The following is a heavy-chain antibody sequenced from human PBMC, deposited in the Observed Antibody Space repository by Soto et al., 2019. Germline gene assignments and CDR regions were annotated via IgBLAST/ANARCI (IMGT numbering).Heavy chain of an antibody. V-gene: IGHV3-30*18. CDR1: GFTFSSYG. Sequence: QVQLVESGGGVVQPGRSLRLSCAASGFTFSSYGMHWVRQAPGKGLEWVAVISYDGSNKYYADSVKGRFTISRDNSQNTLYLQMNSLRAEDTAVYYCAKGPAPITIFGAADYWGQGTLVTVSS. CDR3: AKGPAPITIFGAADY. D-gene: IGHD3-3*01. CDR2: ISYDGSNK. J-gene: IGHJ4*02.